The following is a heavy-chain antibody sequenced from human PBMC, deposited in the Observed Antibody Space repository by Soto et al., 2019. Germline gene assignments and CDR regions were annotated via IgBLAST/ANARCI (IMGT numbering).Heavy chain of an antibody. J-gene: IGHJ4*02. V-gene: IGHV3-30*18. CDR1: GFTFSSYA. Sequence: QVQLVESGGGVVQPGRSLRLSCAASGFTFSSYAMHWVRQAPGKGLEWVAVISYDGSDKYYADSVKGRFTISRDNSKNTLTLQMNSLRADDTAVYYCAKALGELSPESYDYWGQGTLMTVSS. CDR3: AKALGELSPESYDY. CDR2: ISYDGSDK. D-gene: IGHD3-16*02.